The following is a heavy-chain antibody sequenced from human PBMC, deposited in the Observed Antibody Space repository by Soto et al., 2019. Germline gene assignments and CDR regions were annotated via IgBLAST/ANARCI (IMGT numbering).Heavy chain of an antibody. CDR3: AKDRFPNCGGDCYPNFDH. CDR2: ISGSGGTT. CDR1: GFTFSSYA. Sequence: EVQLLESGGGLGQPGGSLRLSCAASGFTFSSYAMSWVRQAPGKGLEWVSSISGSGGTTYYADSVKGRFTISRDNSKNPLYLQMNSLRAEDTAIYYCAKDRFPNCGGDCYPNFDHWGQGTLVTVSS. J-gene: IGHJ4*02. D-gene: IGHD2-21*01. V-gene: IGHV3-23*01.